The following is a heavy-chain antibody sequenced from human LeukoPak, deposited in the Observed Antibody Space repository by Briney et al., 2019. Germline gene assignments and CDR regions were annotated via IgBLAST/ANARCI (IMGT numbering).Heavy chain of an antibody. CDR1: GYSFTSYW. CDR3: AKDRYSSSWYWFDP. D-gene: IGHD6-13*01. CDR2: ISGSGGST. Sequence: GESLKISCKGSGYSFTSYWIGWVRQAPGKGLEWVSAISGSGGSTYYADSVKGRFTISRDNSKNTLYLQMNSLRAEDTAVYYCAKDRYSSSWYWFDPWGQGTLVTVSS. J-gene: IGHJ5*02. V-gene: IGHV3-23*01.